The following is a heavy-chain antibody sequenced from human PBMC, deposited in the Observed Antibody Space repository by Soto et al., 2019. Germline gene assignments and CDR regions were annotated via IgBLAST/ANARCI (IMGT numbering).Heavy chain of an antibody. CDR3: ATGGWDRPGYSSGWYYFDY. D-gene: IGHD6-19*01. V-gene: IGHV1-24*01. CDR1: GYTLTELS. J-gene: IGHJ4*02. Sequence: ASVKVSCKVSGYTLTELSMHWVRQAPGKGLEWMGGFDPEDGETIYAQKFQGRVTMTEDTSTDTAYMELSSLRSEDTAVYYCATGGWDRPGYSSGWYYFDYWRQGTLVTVSS. CDR2: FDPEDGET.